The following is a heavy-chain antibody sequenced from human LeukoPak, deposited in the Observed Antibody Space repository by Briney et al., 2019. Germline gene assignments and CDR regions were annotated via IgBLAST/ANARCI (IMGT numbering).Heavy chain of an antibody. CDR1: GGTFSSYA. D-gene: IGHD2-2*01. J-gene: IGHJ6*03. Sequence: SVKVSCKASGGTFSSYAISWVRQAPGQGLEWMGGIIPIFGTANYAQKFQGRVTITADESTSTAYMELSSLRSEDTAVYYCARGQDIVVVPAASPYYYYMDIWGKGTTVTISS. V-gene: IGHV1-69*13. CDR3: ARGQDIVVVPAASPYYYYMDI. CDR2: IIPIFGTA.